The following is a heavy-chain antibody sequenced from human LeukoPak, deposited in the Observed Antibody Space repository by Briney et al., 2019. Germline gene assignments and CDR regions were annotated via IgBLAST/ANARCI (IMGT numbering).Heavy chain of an antibody. D-gene: IGHD4-17*01. J-gene: IGHJ4*02. CDR1: GGSISSSSYY. CDR3: ARVDYEVDY. V-gene: IGHV4-39*01. Sequence: PSETLSLTCTDSGGSISSSSYYWGWIRQPPGKGLEWIGSIYYSGSTYYNPSLKSRVTISVDTSKNQFSLKLSSVTAADTAVYYCARVDYEVDYWGQGTLVTVSS. CDR2: IYYSGST.